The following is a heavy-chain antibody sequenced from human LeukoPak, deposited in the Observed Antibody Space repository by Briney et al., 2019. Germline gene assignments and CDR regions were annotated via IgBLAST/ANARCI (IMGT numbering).Heavy chain of an antibody. CDR1: GFTFSSYA. Sequence: GGSLRLSCAASGFTFSSYAMSWVRQAPGKGLEWVSAISGSGGSTYYADSVKGRFTISRDNSKNTLYLQMNSLRAEDTAVYYCAEDRGSGWYYFDYWGQGTLVTVSS. CDR3: AEDRGSGWYYFDY. CDR2: ISGSGGST. D-gene: IGHD6-19*01. V-gene: IGHV3-23*01. J-gene: IGHJ4*02.